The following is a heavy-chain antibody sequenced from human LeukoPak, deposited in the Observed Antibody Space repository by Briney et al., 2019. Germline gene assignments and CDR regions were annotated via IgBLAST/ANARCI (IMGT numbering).Heavy chain of an antibody. V-gene: IGHV4-59*01. Sequence: SETLSLTCTVSGGSISSYYWSWIRQPPGKGLEWIGYIYYSGSTNYNPSLKSRVTISVDTSKNQFSLKLSSVTAADTAVYYCARHYYDSSGYYVDYWGQGTLVTVS. CDR2: IYYSGST. CDR1: GGSISSYY. CDR3: ARHYYDSSGYYVDY. J-gene: IGHJ4*02. D-gene: IGHD3-22*01.